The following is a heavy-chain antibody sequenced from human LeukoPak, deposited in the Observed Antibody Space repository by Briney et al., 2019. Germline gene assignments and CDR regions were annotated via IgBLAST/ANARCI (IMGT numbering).Heavy chain of an antibody. CDR3: ARETEMATNPFDY. V-gene: IGHV4-39*07. CDR2: IYYSGST. CDR1: GGSISSSSYY. J-gene: IGHJ4*02. Sequence: SETLSLTCTVSGGSISSSSYYWGWIRQPPGKGLEWIGSIYYSGSTYYNPSLKSRVTISVDTSKNQFSLKLGSVTAADTAVYYCARETEMATNPFDYWGQGTLVTVSS. D-gene: IGHD5-24*01.